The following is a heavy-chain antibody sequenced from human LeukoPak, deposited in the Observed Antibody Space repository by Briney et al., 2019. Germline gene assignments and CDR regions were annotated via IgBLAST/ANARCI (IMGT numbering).Heavy chain of an antibody. Sequence: GATLRLSCAASGFTFSTYAMSWVRQAPGRGLEWVLYISSSSSYTNYADSVKGRFTISRDNAKNSLYLQMNSLRAEDTAVYYCARSACSGGSCYYYGMDVWGKGTTVTVSS. V-gene: IGHV3-11*06. CDR3: ARSACSGGSCYYYGMDV. CDR1: GFTFSTYA. CDR2: ISSSSSYT. J-gene: IGHJ6*04. D-gene: IGHD2-15*01.